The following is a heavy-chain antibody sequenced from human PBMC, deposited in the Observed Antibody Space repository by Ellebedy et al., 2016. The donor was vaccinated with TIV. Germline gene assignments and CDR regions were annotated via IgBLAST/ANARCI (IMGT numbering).Heavy chain of an antibody. CDR1: GFTSGSFA. Sequence: GESLKISCAASGFTSGSFAMHWVRQAPGKGLEWLSVISGDGVNTYSAASVKGRFTITRDNFKNTLFLQVNRLRAEDTAVYYCAKGSSSGFNYDRVGFQYWGQGTLVTVSS. V-gene: IGHV3-23*01. CDR2: ISGDGVNT. D-gene: IGHD3-22*01. J-gene: IGHJ4*02. CDR3: AKGSSSGFNYDRVGFQY.